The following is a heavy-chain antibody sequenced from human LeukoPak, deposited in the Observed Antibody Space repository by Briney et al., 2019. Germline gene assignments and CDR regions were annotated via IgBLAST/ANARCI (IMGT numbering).Heavy chain of an antibody. Sequence: SETLSLTCTVSGGSISSYYGSWIRQPPGKGLEWIGYMYYTGSTNYNPSLKSRVTISVDTSKNQFSLKLSSVTAADTAVYYCAGYCSSTSCYRHPDYWGQGTLVTVSS. CDR3: AGYCSSTSCYRHPDY. V-gene: IGHV4-59*12. J-gene: IGHJ4*02. D-gene: IGHD2-2*02. CDR2: MYYTGST. CDR1: GGSISSYY.